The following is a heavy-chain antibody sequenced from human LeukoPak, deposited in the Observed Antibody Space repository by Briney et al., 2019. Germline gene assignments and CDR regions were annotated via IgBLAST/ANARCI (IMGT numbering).Heavy chain of an antibody. CDR3: AADRGLDRRIRSGRYGSNGFDP. D-gene: IGHD1-26*01. J-gene: IGHJ5*02. V-gene: IGHV1-58*01. CDR2: IVVCRGNT. CDR1: GFTFTSSA. Sequence: SVKVSCKASGFTFTSSAVQGVRQARGQRLEWMGRIVVCRGNTNYARKFQERVTITRDMSTSTAYMELSSLRSEDTAVYDCAADRGLDRRIRSGRYGSNGFDPWGQGTLVTVSS.